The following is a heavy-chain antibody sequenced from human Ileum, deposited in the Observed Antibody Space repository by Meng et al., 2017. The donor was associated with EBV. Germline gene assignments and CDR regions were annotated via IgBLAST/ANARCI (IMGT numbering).Heavy chain of an antibody. CDR3: ARGRGYGDYGSLY. V-gene: IGHV4-34*01. Sequence: QVQLKLWGAGLLKPSETRSLTCAVLVGSFSGNYWSWIRQPPGKGLEWIGEINHSGSTNYNPSLKSRVTISVDTSKNQFSLKLSSVTAADTAVYYCARGRGYGDYGSLYWGQGTLVTVSS. CDR2: INHSGST. CDR1: VGSFSGNY. D-gene: IGHD4-17*01. J-gene: IGHJ4*02.